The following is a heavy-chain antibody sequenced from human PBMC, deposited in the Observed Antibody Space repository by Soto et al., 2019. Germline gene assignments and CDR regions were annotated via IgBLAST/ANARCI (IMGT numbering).Heavy chain of an antibody. CDR3: ARASVDSSGYYLDWFDP. J-gene: IGHJ5*02. CDR1: GGSVSSGSYY. CDR2: IYYSGST. Sequence: SETLSLTCTVSGGSVSSGSYYWSWIRQPPGKGLEWIGYIYYSGSTNYNPSLKSRVTISVDTSKNQFSLKVTSVTADDTAVYFCARASVDSSGYYLDWFDPWGQGTLVTVSS. V-gene: IGHV4-61*01. D-gene: IGHD3-22*01.